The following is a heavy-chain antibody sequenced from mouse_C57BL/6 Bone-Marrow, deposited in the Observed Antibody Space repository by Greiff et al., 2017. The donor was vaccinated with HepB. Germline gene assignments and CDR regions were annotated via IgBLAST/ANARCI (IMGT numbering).Heavy chain of an antibody. J-gene: IGHJ1*03. D-gene: IGHD2-3*01. Sequence: VQLQQSGPELVKPGASVKIPCKASGYTFTDYNMDWVKQSHGKSLEWIGDINPNNGGTIYNQKFKGKATLTVDKSSSTAYMELRSLTSEDTAVYYCARAGLLRYFDVWGTGTTVTVSS. V-gene: IGHV1-18*01. CDR2: INPNNGGT. CDR1: GYTFTDYN. CDR3: ARAGLLRYFDV.